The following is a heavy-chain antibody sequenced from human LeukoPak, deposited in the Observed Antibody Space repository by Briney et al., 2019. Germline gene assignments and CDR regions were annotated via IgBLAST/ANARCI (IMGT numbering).Heavy chain of an antibody. CDR1: GGSFSGYY. V-gene: IGHV4-34*01. J-gene: IGHJ4*02. CDR2: INHSGST. CDR3: ARGMIVVPAAIHFDY. Sequence: PSETLSLTCAVYGGSFSGYYWSWIRQPPGKGLEWIGEINHSGSTNYNPSLKSRVTISVDTSKNQFSPKLSSVTAADTAVYYCARGMIVVPAAIHFDYWGQGTLVTVSS. D-gene: IGHD2-2*01.